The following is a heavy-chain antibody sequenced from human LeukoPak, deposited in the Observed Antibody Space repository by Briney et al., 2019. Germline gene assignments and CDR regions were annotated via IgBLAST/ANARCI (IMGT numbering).Heavy chain of an antibody. CDR2: ISSSGGYM. V-gene: IGHV3-21*01. J-gene: IGHJ6*02. CDR3: ARDLGSGSNYRYYYGMDV. Sequence: PGGSLRLSCSASGFTFSSYAMHWVRQAPEKGLEWISYISSSGGYMYADSVKGRFTISRDNAKNSLSLQMNSLRDEDTAVYYCARDLGSGSNYRYYYGMDVWGQGTTVTVSS. CDR1: GFTFSSYA. D-gene: IGHD1-26*01.